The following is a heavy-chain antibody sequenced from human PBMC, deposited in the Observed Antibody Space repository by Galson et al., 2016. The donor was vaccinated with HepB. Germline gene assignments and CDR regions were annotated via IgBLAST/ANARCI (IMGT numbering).Heavy chain of an antibody. D-gene: IGHD3-16*01. J-gene: IGHJ6*04. CDR2: ITGSGGTT. CDR3: AKAHDASEECYYYGMDI. V-gene: IGHV3-23*01. CDR1: GFTFNTYA. Sequence: SLRLSCAASGFTFNTYAMSWVRQAPGKGLEWVSGITGSGGTTYHADSVEGRFTISRDKSEDTLYLQMNSLRVEDTAVYYCAKAHDASEECYYYGMDIWGKGTTVTVSS.